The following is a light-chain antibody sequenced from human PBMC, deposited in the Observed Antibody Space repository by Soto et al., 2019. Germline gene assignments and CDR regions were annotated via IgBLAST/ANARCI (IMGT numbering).Light chain of an antibody. Sequence: ETVLTQSPGTLSLSPGEGATLSCRASQTVSGNYLAWYQQKPGQAPRLLIYGASNRATGVPDRFSGSGSGTDFPLAISRLEPEDFAVYFCQEYGGSRAFGQGTKVEI. CDR3: QEYGGSRA. V-gene: IGKV3-20*01. CDR1: QTVSGNY. J-gene: IGKJ1*01. CDR2: GAS.